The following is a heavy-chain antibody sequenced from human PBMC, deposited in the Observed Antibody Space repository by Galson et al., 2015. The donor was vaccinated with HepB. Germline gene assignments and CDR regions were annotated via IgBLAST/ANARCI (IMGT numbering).Heavy chain of an antibody. CDR3: AREGARRGY. V-gene: IGHV3-11*01. CDR2: ISSSGSTI. D-gene: IGHD5-12*01. J-gene: IGHJ4*02. CDR1: GFTVSDHY. Sequence: SLRLAGAASGFTVSDHYMSWVRQAPGKGLEWVSDISSSGSTIYYADSVKGRFTISSDNAKKSLHLQINSLRAEDTAVYCGAREGARRGYWGQGTLVTVSS.